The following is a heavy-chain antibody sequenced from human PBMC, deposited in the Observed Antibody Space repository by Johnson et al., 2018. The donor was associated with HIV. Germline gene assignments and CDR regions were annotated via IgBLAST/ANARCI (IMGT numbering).Heavy chain of an antibody. J-gene: IGHJ3*02. CDR2: IHSGGTT. D-gene: IGHD6-13*01. CDR3: ARVRAAAGTKHAFDI. Sequence: MQLVESGGGVVRPGGSLRLSCAASGFTFDDYGMSWVRQAPGKGLEWVSLIHSGGTTFYADSVRGRFTISRDSSKNTLYLQMNSLRAEDTAVYYCARVRAAAGTKHAFDIWGQGTMVTVSS. V-gene: IGHV3-20*04. CDR1: GFTFDDYG.